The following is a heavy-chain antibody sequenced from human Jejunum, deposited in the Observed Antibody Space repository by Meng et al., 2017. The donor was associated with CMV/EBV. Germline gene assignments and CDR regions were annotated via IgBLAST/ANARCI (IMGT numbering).Heavy chain of an antibody. CDR1: GGSVSGTSDY. CDR2: VHYRGNT. J-gene: IGHJ4*02. V-gene: IGHV4-61*01. CDR3: VAIVGLTFDF. D-gene: IGHD1-26*01. Sequence: SVSGGSVSGTSDYWSWIRQSPGKGLEWIGYVHYRGNTKYNPSLESRVSTSVDTSKNQFSLKLSSVTAADTAMYYCVAIVGLTFDFWGQGTLVTVSS.